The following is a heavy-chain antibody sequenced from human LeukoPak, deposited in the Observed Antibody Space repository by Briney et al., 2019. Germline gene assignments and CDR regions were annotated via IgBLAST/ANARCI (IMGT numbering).Heavy chain of an antibody. CDR3: ARDLGYYDPKGFDY. CDR1: GYTFTSYG. J-gene: IGHJ4*02. V-gene: IGHV1-18*01. D-gene: IGHD3-22*01. Sequence: GASVKVSCKASGYTFTSYGISWVRQAPGQGLEWMGWISGYNGNTNYPQKFQGRVTTTTDTSTSTGYMELRSLRSDDTAVYYCARDLGYYDPKGFDYWGQGTLVTVSS. CDR2: ISGYNGNT.